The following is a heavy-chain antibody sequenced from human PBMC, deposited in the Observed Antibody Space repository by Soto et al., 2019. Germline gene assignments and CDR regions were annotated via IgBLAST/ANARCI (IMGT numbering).Heavy chain of an antibody. Sequence: ASVKVSCKASGYTFTSYAMHWVRQAPGQRLEWMGWINAGNGNTKYSQKIQGRVTITRDTSASTAYMELSSLRSEDTAVYYCARDRYSYYDFWSGSLPYYYYGMDVWGQGTTVPVSS. D-gene: IGHD3-3*01. J-gene: IGHJ6*02. V-gene: IGHV1-3*01. CDR3: ARDRYSYYDFWSGSLPYYYYGMDV. CDR2: INAGNGNT. CDR1: GYTFTSYA.